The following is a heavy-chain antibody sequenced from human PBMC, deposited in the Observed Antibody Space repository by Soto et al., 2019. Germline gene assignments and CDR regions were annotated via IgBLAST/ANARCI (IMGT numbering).Heavy chain of an antibody. CDR1: GFLLSNYG. Sequence: GGFLRLSCAASGFLLSNYGRTWVRQAPGKGLEWVSTIGSSGKSTFYADSVKGRFTISRDDSKNTLYLQMSNLRADDTAVYYCAKGKYSGSWYFDYWGQGALVTVSS. V-gene: IGHV3-23*01. J-gene: IGHJ4*02. CDR2: IGSSGKST. D-gene: IGHD5-12*01. CDR3: AKGKYSGSWYFDY.